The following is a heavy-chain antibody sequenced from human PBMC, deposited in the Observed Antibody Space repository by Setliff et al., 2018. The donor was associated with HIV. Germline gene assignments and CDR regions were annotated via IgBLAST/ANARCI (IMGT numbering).Heavy chain of an antibody. D-gene: IGHD6-6*01. Sequence: NPSETLSLTCGVSGYSVNSDYNWGWIRQPPGKGLESVGFFHYSGSPIYNPSLKSRVNISVDTSKNQFSLKLTSMTAADTAVYYCARSIARDYWYFGHWGRGTLVTVSS. J-gene: IGHJ2*01. CDR3: ARSIARDYWYFGH. CDR1: GYSVNSDYN. CDR2: FHYSGSP. V-gene: IGHV4-61*01.